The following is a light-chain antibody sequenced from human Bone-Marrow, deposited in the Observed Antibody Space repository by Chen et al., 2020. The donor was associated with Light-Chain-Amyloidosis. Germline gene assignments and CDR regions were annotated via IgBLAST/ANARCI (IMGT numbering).Light chain of an antibody. CDR2: EVT. Sequence: QSALTQPASVSGSPGQSITISCPVTSSDVGGVNHVSWYQQHPEKAPKLMIYEVTNRPAWVPESVSGSNSDNRASLTIYGLQTEDEAEYFCSSYAITNTLVFGSGTRVTVL. V-gene: IGLV2-14*01. J-gene: IGLJ1*01. CDR3: SSYAITNTLV. CDR1: SSDVGGVNH.